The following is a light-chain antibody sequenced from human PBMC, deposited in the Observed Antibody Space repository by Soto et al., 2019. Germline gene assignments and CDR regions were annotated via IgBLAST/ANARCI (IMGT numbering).Light chain of an antibody. V-gene: IGKV3-20*01. CDR2: GAS. Sequence: EIVLTQSPGTLSLSPGERATLSCRASQSVSSTYLAWYQQKPGQAPRLLIYGASSRATGIPDRFSGSGSGTDFTHTISRLEPEDFAVYFCQQYGGSPFTFGPGTKVDIK. CDR3: QQYGGSPFT. CDR1: QSVSSTY. J-gene: IGKJ3*01.